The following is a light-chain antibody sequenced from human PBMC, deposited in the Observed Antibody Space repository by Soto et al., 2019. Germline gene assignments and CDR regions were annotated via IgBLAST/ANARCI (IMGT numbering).Light chain of an antibody. Sequence: EIVLTQSPDTLSVSPGERATLSCRASQSISRTLAWYQQKSGQPPMLLIYDASTRATGLPARFSGSGSGTEFTLTISSLQSEDFAVYYCQQYNNWPLTFGGGTTVEIK. J-gene: IGKJ4*01. V-gene: IGKV3D-15*01. CDR1: QSISRT. CDR2: DAS. CDR3: QQYNNWPLT.